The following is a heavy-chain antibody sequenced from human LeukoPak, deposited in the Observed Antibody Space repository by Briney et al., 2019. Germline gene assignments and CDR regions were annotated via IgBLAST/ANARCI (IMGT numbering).Heavy chain of an antibody. CDR1: GFTFSSYA. D-gene: IGHD3-16*02. Sequence: GGSLRLSCAASGFTFSSYAMHWVRQAPGKGLEWVAVISYDGSNKYYADSVKGRFTISRDNSKNTLSLQMNSLRAEDTAVYYCAKASIYVYYGMDVWGQGTTVIVSS. CDR3: AKASIYVYYGMDV. CDR2: ISYDGSNK. V-gene: IGHV3-30-3*01. J-gene: IGHJ6*02.